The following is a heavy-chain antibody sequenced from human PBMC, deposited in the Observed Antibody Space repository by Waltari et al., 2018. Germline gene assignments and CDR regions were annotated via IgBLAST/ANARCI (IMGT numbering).Heavy chain of an antibody. CDR3: VRGSYDVWSEDGMDV. CDR1: GFIFSTYW. CDR2: IKSDGSSA. Sequence: VQLLESGGGLVQPGGSLRLSCVASGFIFSTYWMAWVRQARGKGLVWVSRIKSDGSSATYADSVKGQFTISRDNAKNTLYLQMNSLRAEDTAVYYCVRGSYDVWSEDGMDVWGQGTTVTVSS. J-gene: IGHJ6*02. D-gene: IGHD3-3*01. V-gene: IGHV3-74*01.